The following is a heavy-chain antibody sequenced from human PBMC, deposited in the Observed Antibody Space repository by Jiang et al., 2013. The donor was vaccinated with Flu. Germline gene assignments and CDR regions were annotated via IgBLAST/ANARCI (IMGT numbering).Heavy chain of an antibody. CDR1: GYSISRGFS. J-gene: IGHJ4*02. D-gene: IGHD4-17*01. Sequence: GPGLVKPSETLSLNCAVSGYSISRGFSWGWIRQSPGKGLEWIGSVFPGESASYDPSLRGRVTISLDTSRNQFSLRLKSVDAADTAIYFCARETTVTTGKFDYWGQGLLVTVSS. V-gene: IGHV4-38-2*02. CDR3: ARETTVTTGKFDY. CDR2: VFPGESA.